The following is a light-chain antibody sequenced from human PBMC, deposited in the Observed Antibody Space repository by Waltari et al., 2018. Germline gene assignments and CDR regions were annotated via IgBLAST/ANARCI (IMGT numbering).Light chain of an antibody. CDR1: QGISSN. V-gene: IGKV1-9*01. J-gene: IGKJ5*01. Sequence: IQLTQSPSSLSASVGDRVHITCRARQGISSNLAWYQQKPGKAPKLLISAASTLQSGVPLRFSGSGSGTDFTLTISSLQPEDFATYYCQQLNSYPITFGQGTRLEIK. CDR3: QQLNSYPIT. CDR2: AAS.